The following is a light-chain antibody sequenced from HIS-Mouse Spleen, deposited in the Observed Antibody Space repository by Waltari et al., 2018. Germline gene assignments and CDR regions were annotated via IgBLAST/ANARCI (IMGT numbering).Light chain of an antibody. Sequence: SYALTQPPSVSVSPGQTARITCSGAALPKKSDSWYQQKSGQAPVLVIYEDSKRPSGIPERFSGSSSGTMATLTISGAQVEDEADYYCYSTDSSGNHRVFGGGTKLTVL. J-gene: IGLJ2*01. CDR2: EDS. CDR1: ALPKKS. CDR3: YSTDSSGNHRV. V-gene: IGLV3-10*01.